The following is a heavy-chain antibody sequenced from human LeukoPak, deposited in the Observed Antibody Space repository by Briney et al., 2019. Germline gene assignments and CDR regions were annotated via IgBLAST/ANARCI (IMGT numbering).Heavy chain of an antibody. J-gene: IGHJ4*02. V-gene: IGHV3-74*01. Sequence: GRSLRLSCAASKFTFSSFVMHWVRQAPGKGLVWVSRIKSDGSGTSYADSVKGRFTISRDNAKNTLYLQMNSLRAEDTAVYYCARDQGWGRIDYWGQGTLVTVSS. CDR3: ARDQGWGRIDY. CDR1: KFTFSSFV. D-gene: IGHD2-15*01. CDR2: IKSDGSGT.